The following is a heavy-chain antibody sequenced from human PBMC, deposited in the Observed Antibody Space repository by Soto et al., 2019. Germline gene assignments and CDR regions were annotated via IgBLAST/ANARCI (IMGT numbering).Heavy chain of an antibody. Sequence: VRSLRLSCASSVFTFSSYAMSCVRHSPGKWLEWVSAISGSGGSTYYADSVKGRFTISRDNSKNTLYLQMNSLRAEDTAVYYCAKVTYTGGSYVFDYLGQGTLVPVSS. CDR2: ISGSGGST. CDR1: VFTFSSYA. V-gene: IGHV3-23*01. J-gene: IGHJ4*02. CDR3: AKVTYTGGSYVFDY. D-gene: IGHD1-26*01.